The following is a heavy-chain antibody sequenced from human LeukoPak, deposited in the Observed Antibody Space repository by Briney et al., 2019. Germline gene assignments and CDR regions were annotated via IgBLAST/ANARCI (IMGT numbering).Heavy chain of an antibody. CDR2: ISSSSSYI. D-gene: IGHD3-3*01. CDR1: GFTLSSYS. J-gene: IGHJ4*02. CDR3: ARDSDGVADY. Sequence: GGSLRLSCAASGFTLSSYSMNWVRQAPGKGLEWVSSISSSSSYIYYADSVKGRFTISRDNAKNSLYLQMNSLRAEDTAVYYCARDSDGVADYWGQGTLVTVSS. V-gene: IGHV3-21*01.